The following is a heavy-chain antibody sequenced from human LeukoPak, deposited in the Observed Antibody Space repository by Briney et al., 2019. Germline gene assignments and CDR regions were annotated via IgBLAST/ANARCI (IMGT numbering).Heavy chain of an antibody. CDR2: INPSGGST. CDR3: ARGPLVDYYYYMDV. V-gene: IGHV1-46*01. J-gene: IGHJ6*03. Sequence: ASVKVSCKAFGYTFTSYYMHWVRQAPGQGLERMGIINPSGGSTSYAQKFQGRVIMTRDTSTSTAYMELSSLRSEDTAVYYCARGPLVDYYYYMDVWGKGTTVTISS. CDR1: GYTFTSYY.